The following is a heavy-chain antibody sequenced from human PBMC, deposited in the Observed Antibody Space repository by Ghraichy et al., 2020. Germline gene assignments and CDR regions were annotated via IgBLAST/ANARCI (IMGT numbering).Heavy chain of an antibody. CDR2: ISYDGSNK. D-gene: IGHD3-9*01. V-gene: IGHV3-30-3*01. Sequence: GESLNISCAASGFTFSSYAMHWVRQAPGKGLEWVAVISYDGSNKYYADSVKGRFTISRDNSKNTLYLQMNSLRAEDTAVYYCARDPVWDFDWQRRRGWFDPWGQGTLVTVSS. CDR1: GFTFSSYA. CDR3: ARDPVWDFDWQRRRGWFDP. J-gene: IGHJ5*02.